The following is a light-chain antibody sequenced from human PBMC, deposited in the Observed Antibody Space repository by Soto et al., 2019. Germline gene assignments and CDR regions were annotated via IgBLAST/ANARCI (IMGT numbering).Light chain of an antibody. J-gene: IGLJ2*01. CDR3: SSFTTIGPVI. Sequence: QSVLTQPASVSGSPGQSITISCTGTDNDVGGYLFVSWFQQHPGKAPKYLIFEVNNRPAGVSDRFSGSKSGNTASLTISGLQPEDEANYYCSSFTTIGPVIFGEGTKLTVL. CDR1: DNDVGGYLF. V-gene: IGLV2-14*01. CDR2: EVN.